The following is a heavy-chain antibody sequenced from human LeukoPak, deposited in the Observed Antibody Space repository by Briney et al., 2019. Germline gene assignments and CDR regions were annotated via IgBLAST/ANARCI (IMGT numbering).Heavy chain of an antibody. CDR3: AKGLKTAVGPYMGYHYYMDV. Sequence: GGSLRLSYAASGFTFSKYAMSWVRQAPGKGLEWVSTINDRGTGTYYADSVKGRFTISRDNSKNTLSLQMNSLRAEDTAVYYCAKGLKTAVGPYMGYHYYMDVWGKGTTVTVSS. V-gene: IGHV3-23*01. D-gene: IGHD5-18*01. J-gene: IGHJ6*03. CDR2: INDRGTGT. CDR1: GFTFSKYA.